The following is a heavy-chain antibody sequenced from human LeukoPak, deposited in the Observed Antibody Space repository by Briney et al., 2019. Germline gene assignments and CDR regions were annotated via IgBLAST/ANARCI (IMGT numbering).Heavy chain of an antibody. CDR2: IKQDGSEK. D-gene: IGHD3-3*01. CDR1: GFTFSSYW. J-gene: IGHJ4*02. Sequence: PGGSLRLSCAASGFTFSSYWMSWVRQAPGKGLEWVANIKQDGSEKYYVHSVKGRFTISRDNAKNSLYLQMNSLRAEDTAVYYCASNYFIPYDFWSGFDYWGQGTLVTVSS. V-gene: IGHV3-7*01. CDR3: ASNYFIPYDFWSGFDY.